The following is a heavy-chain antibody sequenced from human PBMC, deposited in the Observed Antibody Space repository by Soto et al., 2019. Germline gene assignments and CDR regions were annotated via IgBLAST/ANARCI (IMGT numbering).Heavy chain of an antibody. CDR1: GFTFSHYA. D-gene: IGHD3-10*01. CDR3: ARKYHFGSGSYLYYFDY. CDR2: IAADGGST. Sequence: SLRLSCAASGFTFSHYAMSWVRQAPGKGLEWVSTIAADGGSTYYGDSVEGRFSISRDNSKNTLFLQLNSLRAEDTAVYYCARKYHFGSGSYLYYFDYWGQGGLVTV. J-gene: IGHJ4*02. V-gene: IGHV3-23*01.